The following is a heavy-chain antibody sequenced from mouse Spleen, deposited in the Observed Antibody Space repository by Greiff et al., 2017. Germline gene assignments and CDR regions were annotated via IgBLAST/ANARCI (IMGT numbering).Heavy chain of an antibody. CDR3: ARGVGLFDY. Sequence: VQLQQSGPELVKPGASVKISCKASGYTFTDYYMNWVKQSHGKSLEWIGDINPNNGGTSYNQKFKGKATLTVDKSSSTAYMELRSLTSEDSAVYYCARGVGLFDYWGQGTTLTVSS. V-gene: IGHV1-26*01. J-gene: IGHJ2*01. CDR2: INPNNGGT. CDR1: GYTFTDYY. D-gene: IGHD1-1*02.